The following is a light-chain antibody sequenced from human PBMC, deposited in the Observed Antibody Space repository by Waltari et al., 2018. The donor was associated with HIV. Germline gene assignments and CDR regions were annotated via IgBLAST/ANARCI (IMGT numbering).Light chain of an antibody. CDR1: TGAVTSGHS. J-gene: IGLJ2*01. V-gene: IGLV7-46*01. CDR3: LLSYGGPRV. Sequence: QAVVTQEPSLTVSPGGTVTLTCGSSTGAVTSGHSPYWFQQRPGQAPRTLIHDTSNKHSWTPARFSGSLLGDKAALTLSGAQPEDEAEYYCLLSYGGPRVFGGGTKLTVL. CDR2: DTS.